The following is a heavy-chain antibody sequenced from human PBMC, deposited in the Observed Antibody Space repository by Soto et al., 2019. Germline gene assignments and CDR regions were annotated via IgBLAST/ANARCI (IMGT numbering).Heavy chain of an antibody. D-gene: IGHD1-20*01. CDR1: GGSFSGYY. V-gene: IGHV4-34*01. Sequence: SETLSLTCAVYGGSFSGYYWSWLRQPPGKGLEWIGEINHSGSPNYNPSLKSRVTISVDTSKNQFSLKMTSVTAADTAVYYCATPQSSHNSIYPPGPRTLVTVSS. J-gene: IGHJ5*02. CDR2: INHSGSP. CDR3: ATPQSSHNSIYP.